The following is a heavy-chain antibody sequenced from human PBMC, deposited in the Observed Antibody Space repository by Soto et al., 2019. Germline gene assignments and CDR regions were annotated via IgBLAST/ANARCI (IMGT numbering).Heavy chain of an antibody. Sequence: QVQLLQSGAEVKKPGAAVKVSCEASGYTSTTSYIHWVRQAPGQGLEWMGIINPSGGSTSYAQKFQGRVTMTTGTSTSTVYLEISSLRSEDTAVYYCAREAFGDSVPGYWGQGTLVTVSS. CDR1: GYTSTTSY. CDR2: INPSGGST. V-gene: IGHV1-46*01. J-gene: IGHJ4*02. D-gene: IGHD4-17*01. CDR3: AREAFGDSVPGY.